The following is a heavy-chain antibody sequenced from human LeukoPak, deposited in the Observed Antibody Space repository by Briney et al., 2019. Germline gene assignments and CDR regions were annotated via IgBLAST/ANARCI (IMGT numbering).Heavy chain of an antibody. J-gene: IGHJ4*02. CDR2: ISHDGSHR. V-gene: IGHV3-30*18. CDR1: GFTFRNYD. CDR3: AKDVRYCSSTSCGSRIFDY. D-gene: IGHD2-2*01. Sequence: GGSLRLSCAASGFTFRNYDIRWVRQTPGKGLQWVAVISHDGSHRYYPDSVKGRFTVSRDNSKNTVDLQMNSLRAEDTAVYYCAKDVRYCSSTSCGSRIFDYWGQGTLVTVSS.